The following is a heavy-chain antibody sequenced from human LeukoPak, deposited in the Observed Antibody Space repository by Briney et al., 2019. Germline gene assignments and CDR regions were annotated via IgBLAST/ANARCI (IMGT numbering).Heavy chain of an antibody. D-gene: IGHD4-17*01. V-gene: IGHV3-74*01. Sequence: GGSLRLSCAASGFTFSSYAMHWVRQAPGKGLVWVSRINSDGSSTSYADSVKGRFTISRDNAKNTLYLQMNSLRAEDTAVYYCARATVYYYMDVWGKGTTVTVSS. CDR3: ARATVYYYMDV. CDR1: GFTFSSYA. CDR2: INSDGSST. J-gene: IGHJ6*03.